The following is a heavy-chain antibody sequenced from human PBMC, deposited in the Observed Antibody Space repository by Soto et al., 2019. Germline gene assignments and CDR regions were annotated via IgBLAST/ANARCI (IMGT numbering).Heavy chain of an antibody. CDR1: GFTFSSYG. CDR2: ISYDGSNK. V-gene: IGHV3-30*18. J-gene: IGHJ6*02. Sequence: GGSLRLSCAASGFTFSSYGMHWVRQAPGKGLEWVAVISYDGSNKYYEDSVKGRFTISRDNSKNTLYLQMNSLRAEDTAVYYCAKDGIYYFYGMEVWGQGTTVTVSS. CDR3: AKDGIYYFYGMEV.